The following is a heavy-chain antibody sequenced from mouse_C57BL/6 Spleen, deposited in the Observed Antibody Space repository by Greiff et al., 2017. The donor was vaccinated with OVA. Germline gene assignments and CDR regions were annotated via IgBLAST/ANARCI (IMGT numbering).Heavy chain of an antibody. V-gene: IGHV3-1*01. CDR2: ISYSGST. D-gene: IGHD1-1*01. Sequence: EVKLQESGPGMVKPSQSLSLTCTVTGYSITSGYDWHWIRHFPGNKLEWMGYISYSGSTNYNPSLKSRISITHDTSKNHFFLKLNSVTTEDTATYYCARGDYGSRPLFAYWGQGTLVTVSA. CDR3: ARGDYGSRPLFAY. CDR1: GYSITSGYD. J-gene: IGHJ3*01.